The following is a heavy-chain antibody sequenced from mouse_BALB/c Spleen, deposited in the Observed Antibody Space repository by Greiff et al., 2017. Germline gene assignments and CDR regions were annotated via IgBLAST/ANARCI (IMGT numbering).Heavy chain of an antibody. V-gene: IGHV5-17*02. CDR2: ISSGSSTI. CDR1: GFTFSSFG. J-gene: IGHJ1*01. D-gene: IGHD4-1*01. CDR3: ARSSSLGRGWYFDV. Sequence: EVQGVESGGGLVQPGGSRKLSCAASGFTFSSFGMHWVRQAPEKGLEWVAYISSGSSTIYYADTVKGRFTISRDNPKNTLFLQMTSLRSEDTAMYYCARSSSLGRGWYFDVWGAGTTVTVSS.